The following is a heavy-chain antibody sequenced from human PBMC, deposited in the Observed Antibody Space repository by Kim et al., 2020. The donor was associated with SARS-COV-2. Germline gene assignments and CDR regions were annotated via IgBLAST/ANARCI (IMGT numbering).Heavy chain of an antibody. D-gene: IGHD5-18*01. J-gene: IGHJ5*02. V-gene: IGHV7-4-1*02. Sequence: ASVKVSCKASGYTFTSYAMNWVRQAPGQGREWMGWINTNTGNPTYAQGFTGRFVFSLDTSVSTAYLQISSLKAEDTAVYYCAREKYSYGLNWFNPGGQGTPVTVSS. CDR1: GYTFTSYA. CDR2: INTNTGNP. CDR3: AREKYSYGLNWFNP.